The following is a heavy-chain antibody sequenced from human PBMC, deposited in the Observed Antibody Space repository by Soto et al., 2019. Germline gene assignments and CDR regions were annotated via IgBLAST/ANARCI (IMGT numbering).Heavy chain of an antibody. J-gene: IGHJ4*02. Sequence: SETLSLTCTVSGGSISSSSYYWGWIRQPPGKGLEWIGSIYYSGSTYYNPSLKSRVTISVDTSKNQFSLKLSSVTAADTAVYYCARGPIMITFGGVIGQYYFDYWGQGTLVTVSS. V-gene: IGHV4-39*01. CDR3: ARGPIMITFGGVIGQYYFDY. CDR1: GGSISSSSYY. D-gene: IGHD3-16*02. CDR2: IYYSGST.